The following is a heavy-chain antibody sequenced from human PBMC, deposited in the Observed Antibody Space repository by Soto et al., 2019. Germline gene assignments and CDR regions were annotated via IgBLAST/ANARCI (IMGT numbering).Heavy chain of an antibody. CDR1: GGTFGSYA. CDR3: ARSQGSSTSLEIYYYYYYGMDV. D-gene: IGHD2-2*01. CDR2: IIPIPGTA. J-gene: IGHJ6*02. Sequence: QVQLVQSGAEVKKPGSSVKVSCKASGGTFGSYAISWVRQAPGQGLEWMGGIIPIPGTANYAQKFQGRATIAADESTSTAYMELSSRRSEDTAVYYCARSQGSSTSLEIYYYYYYGMDVWGQGTTVTVSS. V-gene: IGHV1-69*01.